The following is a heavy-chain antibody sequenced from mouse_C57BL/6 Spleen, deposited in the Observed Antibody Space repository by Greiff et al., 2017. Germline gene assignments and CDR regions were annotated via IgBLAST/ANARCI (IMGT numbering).Heavy chain of an antibody. Sequence: VQLQQSGPELVKPGASVKMSCKASGYTFTDYNMHWVKQSHGKSLEWIGYINPNNGGTSYNQKFKGKATLPVNKSSSTAYMELRSLTSEDSAVYYCARDYYGSSLFAYWGQGTLVTVSA. D-gene: IGHD1-1*01. V-gene: IGHV1-22*01. CDR2: INPNNGGT. CDR3: ARDYYGSSLFAY. J-gene: IGHJ3*01. CDR1: GYTFTDYN.